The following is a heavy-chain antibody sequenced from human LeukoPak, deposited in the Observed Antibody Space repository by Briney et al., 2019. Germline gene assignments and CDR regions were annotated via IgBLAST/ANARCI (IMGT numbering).Heavy chain of an antibody. J-gene: IGHJ4*02. V-gene: IGHV3-74*01. CDR2: INSDGINT. Sequence: PGGSLRLSCAASGFTFSNYWMHWVRQAPGKGLVWVSRINSDGINTSYADSVKGRFTISRDNSKNTLYLHINSLRAEDTAVYYCVKDNPLDYWGQGTLVIVSS. CDR3: VKDNPLDY. CDR1: GFTFSNYW. D-gene: IGHD1-14*01.